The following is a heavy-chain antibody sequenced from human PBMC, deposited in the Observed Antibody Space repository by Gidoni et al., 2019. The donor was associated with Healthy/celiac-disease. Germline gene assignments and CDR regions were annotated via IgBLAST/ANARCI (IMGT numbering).Heavy chain of an antibody. CDR1: GFTFSSYG. Sequence: QVQLVESGGGVVQPGRSLRLSCAASGFTFSSYGMHWVRQAPGKGLGWVAVISYDGSNKYYADSVKGRFTISRDNSKNTLYLQMNSLRAEDTAVYYCAKVKLVVVITTGYFDYWGQGTLVTVSS. J-gene: IGHJ4*02. CDR2: ISYDGSNK. V-gene: IGHV3-30*18. CDR3: AKVKLVVVITTGYFDY. D-gene: IGHD3-22*01.